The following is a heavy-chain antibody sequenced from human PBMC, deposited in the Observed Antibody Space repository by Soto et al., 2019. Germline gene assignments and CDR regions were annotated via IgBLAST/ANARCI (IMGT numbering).Heavy chain of an antibody. CDR2: IYYSGTT. CDR3: VTGGSGSYYGTLGY. J-gene: IGHJ4*02. D-gene: IGHD3-10*01. CDR1: GGSISSYY. Sequence: PSETLSLTCTVSGGSISSYYWSWIRQPPGKGLEWIGYIYYSGTTNYNPSLKSRVTISVDTSKNQFSLKLSSVTAADTAVYYCVTGGSGSYYGTLGYWGQGTLVSVSS. V-gene: IGHV4-59*01.